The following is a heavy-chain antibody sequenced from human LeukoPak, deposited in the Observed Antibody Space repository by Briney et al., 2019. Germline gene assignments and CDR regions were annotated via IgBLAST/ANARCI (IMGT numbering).Heavy chain of an antibody. D-gene: IGHD6-13*01. CDR2: ISSSSSYI. CDR3: ARGIAAAGTDY. CDR1: GFTFSSYS. J-gene: IGHJ4*02. V-gene: IGHV3-21*01. Sequence: PGGSLRLSCAASGFTFSSYSMNWVRQAPGKGLEWVSSISSSSSYIYYADSVKGRFTISRDNAKNSLCLQMNSLRAEDTAVYYCARGIAAAGTDYWGQGTLVTVSS.